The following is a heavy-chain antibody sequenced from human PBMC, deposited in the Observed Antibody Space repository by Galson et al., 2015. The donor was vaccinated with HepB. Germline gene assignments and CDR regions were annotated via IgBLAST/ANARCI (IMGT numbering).Heavy chain of an antibody. CDR3: ARARGYSYGYGMDV. CDR2: IWYDGSNK. Sequence: SLRLSCAASGFTFSSYGMHWVRQAPGKGLEWVAVIWYDGSNKYYADSVKGRFTISRDNSKNKLYLQMNSLRAEDTAVYYCARARGYSYGYGMDVWGQGTTVTVSS. J-gene: IGHJ6*02. V-gene: IGHV3-33*08. D-gene: IGHD5-18*01. CDR1: GFTFSSYG.